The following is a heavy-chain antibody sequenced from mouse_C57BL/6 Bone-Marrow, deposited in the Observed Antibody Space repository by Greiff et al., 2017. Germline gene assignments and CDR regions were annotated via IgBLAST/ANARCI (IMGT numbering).Heavy chain of an antibody. D-gene: IGHD1-1*01. J-gene: IGHJ3*01. CDR2: IDPSDSYT. Sequence: QVQLQQPGAELVMPGASVKLSCKASGYTFTSYWMHWVKQRPGQCLEWIGEIDPSDSYTNYNQKFKGKSTLTVDKSSSTAYMQLSSLTSEDSAVYYCARSVRGYYYGSSYFAYWGQGTLVTVSA. CDR1: GYTFTSYW. V-gene: IGHV1-69*01. CDR3: ARSVRGYYYGSSYFAY.